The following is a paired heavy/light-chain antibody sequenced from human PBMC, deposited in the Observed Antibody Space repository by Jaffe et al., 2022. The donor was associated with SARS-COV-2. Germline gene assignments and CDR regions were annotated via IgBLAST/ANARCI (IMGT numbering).Heavy chain of an antibody. CDR3: ARDFYYDSSGYLFEY. D-gene: IGHD3-22*01. CDR2: INSDGSST. V-gene: IGHV3-74*01. Sequence: DVQLVESGGGLLQPGGSLRLSCAASGFTFSSYWMHWVRQAPGKGLVWVSRINSDGSSTSYADSAKGRFTISRDNAKNTLYLQMNSLRVEDTAVYYCARDFYYDSSGYLFEYWGQGTLVTVSS. CDR1: GFTFSSYW. J-gene: IGHJ4*02.
Light chain of an antibody. J-gene: IGLJ2*01. V-gene: IGLV2-14*03. CDR2: DVS. Sequence: QSALTQPASVSGSPGQSITISCTGTSSDVGGYNYVSWYQQHPGKAPKLMIYDVSNRPSGVSSRFSGSKSGNSASLTISGLQAEDEADYYCSSYISRSTVLLGGGTKLTVL. CDR1: SSDVGGYNY. CDR3: SSYISRSTVL.